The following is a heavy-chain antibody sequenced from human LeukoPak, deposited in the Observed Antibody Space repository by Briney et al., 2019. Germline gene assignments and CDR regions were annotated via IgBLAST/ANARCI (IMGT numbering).Heavy chain of an antibody. J-gene: IGHJ1*01. CDR3: ARDYYDSSGYYPFQH. CDR1: GGSISSYY. Sequence: PSETLSLTCTVSGGSISSYYWSWIRQPPGKGLEWIEYIYYGGSTNYNPSLKSRVTISVDTPKNQFSLKLSSVTAADTAVYYCARDYYDSSGYYPFQHWGQGTLVTVSS. V-gene: IGHV4-59*01. CDR2: IYYGGST. D-gene: IGHD3-22*01.